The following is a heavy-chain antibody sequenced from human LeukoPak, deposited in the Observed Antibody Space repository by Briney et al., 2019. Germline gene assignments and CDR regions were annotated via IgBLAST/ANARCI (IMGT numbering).Heavy chain of an antibody. V-gene: IGHV3-48*03. Sequence: GGSLRLSCAASGFTFSSYEMNWVRQAPGKGLEWVSYISSSGSTIYYADSVKGRFTISRDNAKNSLYLQMNSLRAEDTAVYYCARDSYYYDSSGFPPEYWGLGTLVTVSS. J-gene: IGHJ4*02. D-gene: IGHD3-22*01. CDR2: ISSSGSTI. CDR3: ARDSYYYDSSGFPPEY. CDR1: GFTFSSYE.